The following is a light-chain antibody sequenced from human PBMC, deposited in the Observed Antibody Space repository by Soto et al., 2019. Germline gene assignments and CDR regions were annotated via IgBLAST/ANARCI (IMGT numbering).Light chain of an antibody. CDR3: SSYTNSGSV. Sequence: QSVLTQPASVSGSPGQSITISCTGTSSDVGGYNYVSWYQHHPGRAPKLMIYDVSNRPSGVSNRFSGSKSGNTASLTISGLQAEDEADYYCSSYTNSGSVFGGGTKVTVL. CDR2: DVS. CDR1: SSDVGGYNY. V-gene: IGLV2-14*01. J-gene: IGLJ2*01.